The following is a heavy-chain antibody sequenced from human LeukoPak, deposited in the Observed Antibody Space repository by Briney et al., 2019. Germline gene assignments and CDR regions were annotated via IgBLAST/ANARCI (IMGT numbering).Heavy chain of an antibody. CDR3: ARHQLDGYYYGMDV. J-gene: IGHJ6*02. Sequence: LLGSLRLSPAPSRFTPCRKYTSSGPRAPGKGLGWGSVIYSGGSTYYADSVKGRFTISRDNSKNTLYLQMNSLRDEDTAVYDCARHQLDGYYYGMDVGGQGTTVTVSS. CDR1: RFTPCRKY. D-gene: IGHD1-1*01. CDR2: IYSGGST. V-gene: IGHV3-66*04.